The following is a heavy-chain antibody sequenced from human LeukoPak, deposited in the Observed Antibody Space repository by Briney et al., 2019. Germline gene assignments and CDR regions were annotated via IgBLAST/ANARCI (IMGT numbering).Heavy chain of an antibody. Sequence: GGSLRLSCAASQFTFSNYWMSWVRQAPGKGLERVAHTSHDGTSNYYADSVKGRVTISRDNAKNSLYLHMNGLRIEDTAVYYCATPVPGYPDDYLDNWGQGTLVTVSS. V-gene: IGHV3-7*01. CDR2: TSHDGTSN. CDR3: ATPVPGYPDDYLDN. CDR1: QFTFSNYW. D-gene: IGHD6-19*01. J-gene: IGHJ4*02.